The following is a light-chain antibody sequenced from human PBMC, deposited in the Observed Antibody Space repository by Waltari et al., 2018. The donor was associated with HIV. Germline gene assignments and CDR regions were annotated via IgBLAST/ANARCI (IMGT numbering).Light chain of an antibody. CDR2: EVN. Sequence: QSALTQPPAASGSPGQSVTISCTGTSNDIGPYNYVSWYQQYPDKAPRLLIYEVNKRPSGVPGRVSASKSGNTASLTVSGLQAEDEADYYCSSYAGSGNLLLFGGGTKVTVL. CDR3: SSYAGSGNLLL. V-gene: IGLV2-8*01. J-gene: IGLJ6*01. CDR1: SNDIGPYNY.